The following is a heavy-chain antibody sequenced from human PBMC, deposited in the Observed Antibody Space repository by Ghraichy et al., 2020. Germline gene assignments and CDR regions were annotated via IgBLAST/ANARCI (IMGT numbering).Heavy chain of an antibody. V-gene: IGHV4-59*08. Sequence: SETLSLTCTVSGGSINNYYWSWIRQPPGKGLEWIGYVYHSGSTNYNPSLRSRVTMSVDTSKNQFSLNLSSVTAADTAVYYCARHEYASGSFRRWFDPWGQGTLVTVSS. D-gene: IGHD3-10*01. CDR1: GGSINNYY. CDR2: VYHSGST. CDR3: ARHEYASGSFRRWFDP. J-gene: IGHJ5*02.